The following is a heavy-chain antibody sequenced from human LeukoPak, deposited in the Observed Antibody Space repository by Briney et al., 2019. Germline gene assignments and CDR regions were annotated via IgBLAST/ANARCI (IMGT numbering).Heavy chain of an antibody. J-gene: IGHJ4*02. Sequence: GGSLRLSCVGSGLTFSGYEMNWVRQAPGKGLEWVSYIKGDGSIKTYADSVKGRFTISRDNAKNSLYLQMNSLRAEETAIYYCATRFRDWGQGTLVTVSS. CDR1: GLTFSGYE. CDR2: IKGDGSIK. CDR3: ATRFRD. V-gene: IGHV3-48*03. D-gene: IGHD5-24*01.